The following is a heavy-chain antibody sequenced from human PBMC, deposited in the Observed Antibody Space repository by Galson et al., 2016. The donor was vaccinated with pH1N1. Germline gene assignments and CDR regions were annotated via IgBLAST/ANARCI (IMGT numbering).Heavy chain of an antibody. CDR2: IYLGGSLI. J-gene: IGHJ3*02. CDR3: ARQNDYGDYRGDAFDI. Sequence: QSGAEVKKPGESLKISCKGSGHKFTSSWIGWVRQMPGKGLEWMGIIYLGGSLIRYRPSFQGQVTISADKSFNIVYLEWGSLKASDTAMYYCARQNDYGDYRGDAFDIWGQGTMVTVSS. CDR1: GHKFTSSW. V-gene: IGHV5-51*01. D-gene: IGHD4-17*01.